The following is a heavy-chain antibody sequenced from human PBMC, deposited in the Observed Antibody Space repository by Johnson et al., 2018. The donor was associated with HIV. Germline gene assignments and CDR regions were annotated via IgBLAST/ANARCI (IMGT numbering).Heavy chain of an antibody. CDR2: IKQDGSEK. CDR1: GFTFSSYW. CDR3: ARPIARGAFDI. J-gene: IGHJ3*02. V-gene: IGHV3-7*03. D-gene: IGHD3-10*01. Sequence: VQLVESGGGVVQPGGSLRLSCAASGFTFSSYWMSWVRQAPGKGLEWVANIKQDGSEKYYVDSVRGRFTISRDNAKNSLYLQMNSLRVEDTAVYYCARPIARGAFDIWGQGTMVTVSS.